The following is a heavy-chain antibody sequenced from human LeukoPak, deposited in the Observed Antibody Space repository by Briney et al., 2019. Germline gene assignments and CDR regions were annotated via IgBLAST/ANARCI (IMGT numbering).Heavy chain of an antibody. CDR1: GFTFSSYG. CDR3: AKDGFEFGELLSY. V-gene: IGHV3-30*02. Sequence: GSLRLSCAASGFTFSSYGMHWVRQAPGKGLEWVAFIRYDGSNKYYADSVKGRFTISRDNSKNTLYLQMNSLRAEDTAVYYCAKDGFEFGELLSYWGQGTLVTVSS. CDR2: IRYDGSNK. J-gene: IGHJ4*02. D-gene: IGHD3-10*01.